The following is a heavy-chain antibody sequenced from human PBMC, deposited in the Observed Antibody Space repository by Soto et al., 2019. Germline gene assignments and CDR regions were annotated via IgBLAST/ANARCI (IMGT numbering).Heavy chain of an antibody. Sequence: EVQLVASGGGLVQPGGSLRLSCAASGFSVSDNYRSWVRQAPGKGLEWISVIYSSGDTYYADSVKGRLTSSRDNSRTTRFLQIKDLGAEDTAIYYCARDPGYGRGVSFDPWGQGIPVTVSS. CDR1: GFSVSDNY. CDR2: IYSSGDT. J-gene: IGHJ5*02. V-gene: IGHV3-66*01. D-gene: IGHD2-8*01. CDR3: ARDPGYGRGVSFDP.